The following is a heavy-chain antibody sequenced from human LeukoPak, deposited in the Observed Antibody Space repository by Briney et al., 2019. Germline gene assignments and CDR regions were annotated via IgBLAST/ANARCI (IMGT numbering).Heavy chain of an antibody. D-gene: IGHD3-22*01. Sequence: SVKVSCKTSGESFSSHGISWVRQAPGQGLEWMGGIIPVFHTAKYAQNFQDRLTITTDVSTDTVYMELSSLRSEDTAVYYCARDYNFDSSPYDDGLDIWGQGTMVTVSS. CDR2: IIPVFHTA. CDR1: GESFSSHG. V-gene: IGHV1-69*05. J-gene: IGHJ3*02. CDR3: ARDYNFDSSPYDDGLDI.